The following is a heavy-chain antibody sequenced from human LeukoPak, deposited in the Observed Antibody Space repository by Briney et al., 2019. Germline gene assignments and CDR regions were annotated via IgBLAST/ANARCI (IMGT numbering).Heavy chain of an antibody. Sequence: AGGSLRLSCAASGFTFSSYGMHWVRQAPGKGLEWVAVIWYDGSNKYYADSVKGRFTISRGNSKNTLYLQMNSLRAEDTAVYYCAKDLETITIFGVVNWFDPWGQGTLVTVSS. D-gene: IGHD3-3*01. V-gene: IGHV3-33*06. CDR2: IWYDGSNK. J-gene: IGHJ5*02. CDR3: AKDLETITIFGVVNWFDP. CDR1: GFTFSSYG.